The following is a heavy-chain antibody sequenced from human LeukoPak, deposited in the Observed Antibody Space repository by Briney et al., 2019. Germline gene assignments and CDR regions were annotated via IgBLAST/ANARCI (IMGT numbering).Heavy chain of an antibody. CDR2: ISYDGSNK. CDR3: AREGAPDWLLLYYYYYGMDV. Sequence: PGGSLRLSCAASGFTFSSYAMHWVRQAPGKGLEWVAGISYDGSNKYYADSVKGRFTISRDNSKNTLYLQMNSLRAEDTAVYYCAREGAPDWLLLYYYYYGMDVWGQGTTVTVSS. D-gene: IGHD3/OR15-3a*01. V-gene: IGHV3-30*04. J-gene: IGHJ6*02. CDR1: GFTFSSYA.